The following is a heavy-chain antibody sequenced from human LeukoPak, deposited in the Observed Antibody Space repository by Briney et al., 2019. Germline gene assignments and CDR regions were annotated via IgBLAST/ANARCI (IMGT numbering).Heavy chain of an antibody. J-gene: IGHJ4*02. Sequence: GGSLRLSCAASGFTFSSYSMNWVRQAPGKGLEWVSSISSSSSYIYYADSVKGRFTISRDNAKNSLYLQMNSLRAEDTAVHYWGGGAGEQWLFKLGYSFDYGGQGTRVTVSS. CDR2: ISSSSSYI. CDR3: GGGAGEQWLFKLGYSFDY. D-gene: IGHD6-19*01. CDR1: GFTFSSYS. V-gene: IGHV3-21*01.